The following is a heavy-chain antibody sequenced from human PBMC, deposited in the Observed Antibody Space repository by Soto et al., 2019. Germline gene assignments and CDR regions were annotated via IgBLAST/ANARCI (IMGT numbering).Heavy chain of an antibody. CDR2: ISGGGGST. CDR1: GFRFMIFT. J-gene: IGHJ4*02. Sequence: GESLRPSSRTFGFRFMIFTRHGVRQAPGKGLEWVSGISGGGGSTYYADSVKGRFTISRDNSNNTLYLQMNSLRAEDTAVYYCAKDPTSYDSSAQFDSWGQGT. D-gene: IGHD3-22*01. CDR3: AKDPTSYDSSAQFDS. V-gene: IGHV3-23*01.